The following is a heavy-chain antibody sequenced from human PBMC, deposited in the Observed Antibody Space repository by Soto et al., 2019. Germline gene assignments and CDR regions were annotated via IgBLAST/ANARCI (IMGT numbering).Heavy chain of an antibody. CDR2: IGSGDT. V-gene: IGHV1-18*01. CDR3: ARENDPSGFDL. J-gene: IGHJ3*01. CDR1: GYSFDSYA. Sequence: QVQLVQSQTTQEKPGASVKVSCEAFGYSFDSYAYSWVRQAPGQGLEWMGRIGSGDTKYAQKLQGRVTMTTDTSTNTAYMELRSLRSDDTALYYCARENDPSGFDLWGQGTMVTVSS.